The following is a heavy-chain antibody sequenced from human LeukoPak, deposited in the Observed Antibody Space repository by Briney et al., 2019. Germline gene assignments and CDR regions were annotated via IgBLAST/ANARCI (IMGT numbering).Heavy chain of an antibody. CDR2: VFYTGAT. CDR1: VGSICDYY. J-gene: IGHJ5*02. CDR3: ARCGNSYGTGYQFDP. Sequence: SETLSLTCTVPVGSICDYYWSWVRQTPGEGLEWVGFVFYTGATNYNPSLKSRVTIPLDTSKNQSSLYLNSVDAGATAVYFCARCGNSYGTGYQFDPWSQGTLVTVSS. V-gene: IGHV4-59*01. D-gene: IGHD5-18*01.